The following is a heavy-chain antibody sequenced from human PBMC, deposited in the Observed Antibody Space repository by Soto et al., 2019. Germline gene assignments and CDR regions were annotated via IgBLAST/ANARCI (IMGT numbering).Heavy chain of an antibody. Sequence: GESLKISCTGVGYSFTSYWIGWVRQMPGKGLEWMGIIYPGDSDTRYSPSFQGQATISADKSITTAYLQWSSLKASDTAMYYCARGYCTTTICDPWFDPWGQGTLVTVSS. CDR3: ARGYCTTTICDPWFDP. CDR2: IYPGDSDT. J-gene: IGHJ5*02. V-gene: IGHV5-51*01. D-gene: IGHD2-2*01. CDR1: GYSFTSYW.